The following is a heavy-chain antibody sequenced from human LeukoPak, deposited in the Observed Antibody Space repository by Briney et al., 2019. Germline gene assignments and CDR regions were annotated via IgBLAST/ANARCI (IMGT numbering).Heavy chain of an antibody. V-gene: IGHV4-59*12. J-gene: IGHJ4*02. Sequence: SETLSLTCSVSGGYLGSYYWSWIRQPPGKRLEWIGYIYYSGSTKYNPSLESRATISVDTSKNQFSLKLSSVTAADTAVYYCASLVGDWGQGTLVTVSS. CDR1: GGYLGSYY. CDR2: IYYSGST. CDR3: ASLVGD. D-gene: IGHD3-16*01.